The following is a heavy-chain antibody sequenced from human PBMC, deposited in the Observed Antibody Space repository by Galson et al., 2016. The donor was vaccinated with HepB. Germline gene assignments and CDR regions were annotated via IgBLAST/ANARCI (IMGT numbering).Heavy chain of an antibody. CDR1: GFTFSDHY. CDR2: TRNKANSYST. V-gene: IGHV3-72*01. Sequence: SLRLSCAVSGFTFSDHYMDWVRQAPGKGLEWVGRTRNKANSYSTEYAASVKGRFTISRDDSKNSLYLQMNTLKTEDTAVYYCVRLRRDDYNFDYWGQGTLVTVSS. D-gene: IGHD5-24*01. CDR3: VRLRRDDYNFDY. J-gene: IGHJ4*02.